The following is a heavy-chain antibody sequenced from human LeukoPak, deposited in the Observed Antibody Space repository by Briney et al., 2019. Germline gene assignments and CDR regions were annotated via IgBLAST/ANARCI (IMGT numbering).Heavy chain of an antibody. D-gene: IGHD3-3*01. CDR3: ARGITIFGVPNGFDY. V-gene: IGHV1-2*02. CDR1: GYTFTGYY. J-gene: IGHJ4*02. Sequence: ASVKVSCKASGYTFTGYYMHWVRQAPGQGLEWMGWINPNSGGTNYAQKFQGRVTMIRDTSISTAYMELSRLRSDDTAVYYCARGITIFGVPNGFDYWGQGTLVTVSS. CDR2: INPNSGGT.